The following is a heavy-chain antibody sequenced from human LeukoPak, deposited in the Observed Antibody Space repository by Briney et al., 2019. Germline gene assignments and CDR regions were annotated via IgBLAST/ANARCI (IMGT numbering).Heavy chain of an antibody. V-gene: IGHV3-21*01. D-gene: IGHD6-25*01. Sequence: GGSLRLSCAASGFTFTDYSMTWVRQAPGKGLEWVSSISTVSTYTFYSDSVKGRFTISRDKRKNTLYLQMSSLSAEDTAVYYCARDGSGFYYYYYMDVWGRGTAVTVSS. J-gene: IGHJ6*03. CDR1: GFTFTDYS. CDR2: ISTVSTYT. CDR3: ARDGSGFYYYYYMDV.